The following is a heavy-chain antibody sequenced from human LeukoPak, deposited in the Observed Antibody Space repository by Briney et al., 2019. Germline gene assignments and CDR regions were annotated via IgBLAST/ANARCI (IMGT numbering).Heavy chain of an antibody. CDR1: GGSFSGYY. CDR3: ARGGIVVVPASRRNWFDP. Sequence: SETLSLTCAVYGGSFSGYYWSWIRQPPGKGLEWIGEINHSGSTNYNPSLKSRVTISVDTSKNQFSLKLSSVTAADTAVYYCARGGIVVVPASRRNWFDPWGQGTLVTVSS. J-gene: IGHJ5*02. V-gene: IGHV4-34*01. D-gene: IGHD2-2*01. CDR2: INHSGST.